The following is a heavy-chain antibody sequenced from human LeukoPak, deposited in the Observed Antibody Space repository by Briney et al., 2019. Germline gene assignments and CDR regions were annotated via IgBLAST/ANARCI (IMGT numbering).Heavy chain of an antibody. CDR3: ALRRDGYLTGMDV. V-gene: IGHV4-34*01. D-gene: IGHD5-24*01. J-gene: IGHJ6*02. Sequence: SETLSLTCAVYGGSFSGYYWSWIRQPPGKGLEWIGEINHSGSTNYNPSLKSRVTISVDTSKNQFSLKLSSVTAADTAVYYCALRRDGYLTGMDVWGQGTTVTVSS. CDR2: INHSGST. CDR1: GGSFSGYY.